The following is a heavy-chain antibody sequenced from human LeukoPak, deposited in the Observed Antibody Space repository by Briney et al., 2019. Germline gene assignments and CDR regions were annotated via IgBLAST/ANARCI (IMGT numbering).Heavy chain of an antibody. CDR3: ARDHLPSGY. D-gene: IGHD1-14*01. V-gene: IGHV7-4-1*02. J-gene: IGHJ4*02. CDR1: GYTFTNYA. Sequence: ASVKVSCQASGYTFTNYAMNWVRQAPGQGLEWMGWINTNTGNPTYAQGFTGRFVFSLDTSVSTAYLQISSLKAEDTAIYYCARDHLPSGYWGQGTLVTVSS. CDR2: INTNTGNP.